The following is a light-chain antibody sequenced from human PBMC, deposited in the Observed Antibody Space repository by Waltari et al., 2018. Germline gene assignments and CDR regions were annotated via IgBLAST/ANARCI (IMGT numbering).Light chain of an antibody. V-gene: IGKV3-15*01. J-gene: IGKJ1*01. CDR3: QYNNWPPWT. Sequence: EIVMTQSPATLSLSPGERATLSCRASQSVNINLAWYQQKPGQGPRLLIYGASTRATAIPARFSGSGSGTEFTLTISSLQSEDFAVYYCQYNNWPPWTFGQGTKVEIK. CDR1: QSVNIN. CDR2: GAS.